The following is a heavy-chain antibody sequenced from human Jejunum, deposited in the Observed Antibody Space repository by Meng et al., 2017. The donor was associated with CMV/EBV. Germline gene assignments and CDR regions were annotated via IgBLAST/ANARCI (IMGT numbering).Heavy chain of an antibody. Sequence: QLQLVPSGPEVNTPGASVRVSCQSSGYTFTHHGISWIRQAPGQGLEWMGWISCYNGDTNYAQKLQGRVTMTTDTSTNTAYMDLRGLRSDDTAVYYCARDPSNTSGRYAYFDYWGQGTLVTVSS. CDR3: ARDPSNTSGRYAYFDY. J-gene: IGHJ4*02. CDR1: GYTFTHHG. CDR2: ISCYNGDT. V-gene: IGHV1-18*01. D-gene: IGHD6-19*01.